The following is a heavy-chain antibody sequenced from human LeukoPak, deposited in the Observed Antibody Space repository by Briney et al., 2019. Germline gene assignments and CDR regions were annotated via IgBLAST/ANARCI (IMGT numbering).Heavy chain of an antibody. J-gene: IGHJ4*02. V-gene: IGHV3-74*01. Sequence: GGSLRLSCAASGFTFSSYWMHWVRQAPGKGLVWVSRINSDGSSTSYADSVKGRFTISRDNSKNTLYLQMNSLRAEDTAVYFCGKDSRAFWSGYSHLDSWGQGTLVTVSS. D-gene: IGHD3-3*01. CDR3: GKDSRAFWSGYSHLDS. CDR2: INSDGSST. CDR1: GFTFSSYW.